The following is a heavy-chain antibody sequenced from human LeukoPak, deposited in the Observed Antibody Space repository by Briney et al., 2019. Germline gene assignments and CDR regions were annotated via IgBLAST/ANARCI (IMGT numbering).Heavy chain of an antibody. CDR3: AKDQFLKGQYYYDSSGYLFDY. CDR1: GFTLSSYA. J-gene: IGHJ4*02. V-gene: IGHV3-23*01. CDR2: ISGSGGST. Sequence: GGSLRLSCAASGFTLSSYAMSWVRQAPGKGLEWVSAISGSGGSTYYADSVEGRFTISRDNSKNTLYLQMNSLRAEDTAVYYCAKDQFLKGQYYYDSSGYLFDYWGQGTLVTVSS. D-gene: IGHD3-22*01.